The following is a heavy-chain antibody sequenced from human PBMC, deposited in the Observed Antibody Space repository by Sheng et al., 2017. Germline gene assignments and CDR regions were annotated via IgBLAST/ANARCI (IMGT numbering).Heavy chain of an antibody. V-gene: IGHV3-48*03. CDR2: ISTSGSTI. D-gene: IGHD5-18*01. Sequence: EVQLVESGGGLVQPGGSLRLSCAASGFTFSSYEMNWVRQAPGKGLEWVSYISTSGSTIYYADSVKGRFTISRDNAKNSLYLQMNSLRAEDTAVYYCARGYSYDEEKGYFDYWGQGTLVTVSS. J-gene: IGHJ4*02. CDR3: ARGYSYDEEKGYFDY. CDR1: GFTFSSYE.